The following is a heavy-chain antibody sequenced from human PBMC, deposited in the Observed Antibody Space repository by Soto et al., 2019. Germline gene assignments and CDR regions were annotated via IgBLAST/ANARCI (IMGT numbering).Heavy chain of an antibody. CDR1: GFTVFTHY. CDR3: ARLEYSYGFDQ. Sequence: GGSLRLSCGVSGFTVFTHYMTWVRQAPGKGLEWVALIYDNGRTSYADSVKGRFTISRDDSKNTVFLQMNSLKAEDTALYYCARLEYSYGFDQWGQGTLVTVSS. D-gene: IGHD5-18*01. CDR2: IYDNGRT. J-gene: IGHJ4*02. V-gene: IGHV3-53*01.